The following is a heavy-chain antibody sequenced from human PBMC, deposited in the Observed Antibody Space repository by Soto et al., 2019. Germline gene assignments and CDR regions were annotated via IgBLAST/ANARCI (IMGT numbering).Heavy chain of an antibody. CDR3: AKGRGGSGSLTPRVDF. Sequence: PGGCLRLSCSPSSFTFNNYSMTWVRQAPGKWLEWVSTISGVGDTTSYADSVKGRFTVSRDGSKTTLYLQMSSLRAEDRALYYCAKGRGGSGSLTPRVDFWGKGPLVTVSS. CDR2: ISGVGDTT. J-gene: IGHJ4*02. V-gene: IGHV3-23*01. CDR1: SFTFNNYS. D-gene: IGHD3-10*01.